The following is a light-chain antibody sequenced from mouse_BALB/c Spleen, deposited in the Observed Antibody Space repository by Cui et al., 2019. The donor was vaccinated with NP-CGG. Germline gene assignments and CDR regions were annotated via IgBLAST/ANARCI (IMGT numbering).Light chain of an antibody. CDR1: TGAVTISNY. CDR2: GTN. J-gene: IGLJ1*01. CDR3: ALWYSNHWV. Sequence: QVVVTQESALTTSPGETVTLTCRSSTGAVTISNYANWVREKPDHLFTGLIGGTNNRAPGVPARFSGSLIGDKAALTITGAQIEDETTYFCALWYSNHWVFGRGTKLTVL. V-gene: IGLV1*01.